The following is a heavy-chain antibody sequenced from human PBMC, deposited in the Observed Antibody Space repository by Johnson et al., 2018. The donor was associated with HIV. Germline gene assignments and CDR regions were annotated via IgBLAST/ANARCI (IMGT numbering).Heavy chain of an antibody. J-gene: IGHJ3*02. CDR3: ARVWYVYGSGSLIDAFDI. CDR1: GFTFDDYG. V-gene: IGHV3-20*04. D-gene: IGHD3-10*01. Sequence: VQLVESGGGVVRPGGSLRLSCATSGFTFDDYGMSWVRQAPGKGLEWVSGINWNGGSTGYADSVKGRFTISTDNAKNSMYLQMKILRAEDTAGDYCARVWYVYGSGSLIDAFDIWGQGTMVTVSS. CDR2: INWNGGST.